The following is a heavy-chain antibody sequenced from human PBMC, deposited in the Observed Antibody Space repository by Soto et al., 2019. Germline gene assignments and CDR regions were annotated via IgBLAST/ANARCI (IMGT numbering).Heavy chain of an antibody. D-gene: IGHD2-8*01. CDR3: ARSAQWDGFDP. V-gene: IGHV4-31*03. J-gene: IGHJ3*01. CDR2: ISYSGST. Sequence: QVQLQESGPGLVRPSQTLSLTCTVSAGSISTINYYWSWIRQHPETGLEWIGYISYSGSTFYHSSLKSRVTISLDTSKKQSSLTLTSVTAADTAVYYCARSAQWDGFDPWGQGTMVTVSS. CDR1: AGSISTINYY.